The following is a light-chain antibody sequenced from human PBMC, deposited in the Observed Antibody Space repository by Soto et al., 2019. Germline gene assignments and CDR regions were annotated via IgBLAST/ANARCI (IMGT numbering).Light chain of an antibody. CDR1: SSNIGSNT. CDR2: SNN. J-gene: IGLJ1*01. Sequence: QSVLTQPPSASGTPGQRVTISCSGSSSNIGSNTVNWYQQLPGTAPKLLIDSNNQRPSGVPDRFSGSKSGTSASLAISGLQSEDEADDYWAAWDDSLNGYVFGTGTKVTVL. CDR3: AAWDDSLNGYV. V-gene: IGLV1-44*01.